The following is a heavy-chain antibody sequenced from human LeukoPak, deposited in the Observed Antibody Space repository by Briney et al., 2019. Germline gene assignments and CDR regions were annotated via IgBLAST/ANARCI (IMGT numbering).Heavy chain of an antibody. D-gene: IGHD5-18*01. CDR1: GGSISSYY. CDR2: IYYSGST. CDR3: ARTLYSFLIFDY. Sequence: SETLSLTCTVSGGSISSYYWSWIRQPPGKGLEWIGYIYYSGSTNYNPSLKSRVTISVDTSKNQFSLKLSSVTAADTAVYYCARTLYSFLIFDYWGQGTLVTVSS. V-gene: IGHV4-59*12. J-gene: IGHJ4*02.